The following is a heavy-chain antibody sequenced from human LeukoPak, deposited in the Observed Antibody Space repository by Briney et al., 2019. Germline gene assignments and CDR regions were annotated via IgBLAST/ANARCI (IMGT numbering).Heavy chain of an antibody. D-gene: IGHD3-3*01. CDR2: IYHSGST. CDR1: GYSISSGYY. CDR3: ASTIFGVVANFDY. Sequence: SETLSLTCAVSGYSISSGYYWCWIRQPPGKGLEWIGSIYHSGSTYYNPSLKSRVTISVDTSKNQFSLKLSSVTAADTAVYYCASTIFGVVANFDYWGQGTLVTVSS. J-gene: IGHJ4*02. V-gene: IGHV4-38-2*01.